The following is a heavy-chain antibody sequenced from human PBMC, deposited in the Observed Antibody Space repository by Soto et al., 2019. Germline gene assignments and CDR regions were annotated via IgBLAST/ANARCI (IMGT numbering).Heavy chain of an antibody. V-gene: IGHV5-10-1*01. CDR2: IDPSDSYT. CDR1: GYSFTSYW. D-gene: IGHD5-12*01. Sequence: GESLKISCXGSGYSFTSYWISWVRQMPGKGLEWMGRIDPSDSYTNYSPSSQGHVTISADKSISTAYLQWSSLKASDTAMYYCARGKGATITYTSPYYYGMDVWGQGTTVTVS. CDR3: ARGKGATITYTSPYYYGMDV. J-gene: IGHJ6*02.